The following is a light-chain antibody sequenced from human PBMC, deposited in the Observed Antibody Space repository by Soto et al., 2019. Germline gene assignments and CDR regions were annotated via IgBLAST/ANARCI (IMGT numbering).Light chain of an antibody. V-gene: IGLV3-21*02. CDR1: NIGSKN. Sequence: VLTQPPSVSVAPGQTARITCGGNNIGSKNVHWYQQKPGQAPVLVVYDDNDRPSGIPERFSGSNSGNTATLTISRVEAGDEADYYCQVWDSSSDRVVFGGGTKLTVL. CDR3: QVWDSSSDRVV. J-gene: IGLJ2*01. CDR2: DDN.